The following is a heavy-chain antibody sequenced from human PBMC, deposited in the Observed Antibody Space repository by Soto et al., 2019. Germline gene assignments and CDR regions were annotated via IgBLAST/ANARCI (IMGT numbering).Heavy chain of an antibody. CDR2: IIPILGIA. J-gene: IGHJ5*02. V-gene: IGHV1-69*04. Sequence: GASVKVSCKASGGTFSSYTISWVRQAPGQGLEWMGRIIPILGIANYAQKFQGRVTITADKSTSTAYMELSSLRSEDMAVYYCAREGYYYGSGSPNWFDPWGQGTLVTVSS. CDR1: GGTFSSYT. D-gene: IGHD3-10*01. CDR3: AREGYYYGSGSPNWFDP.